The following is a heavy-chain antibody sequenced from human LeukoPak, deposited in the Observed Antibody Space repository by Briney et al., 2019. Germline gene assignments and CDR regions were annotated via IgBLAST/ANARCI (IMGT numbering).Heavy chain of an antibody. D-gene: IGHD6-19*01. J-gene: IGHJ4*02. Sequence: SETLSLTCTVSGGSISSYYWTWIRQPAGKGLEWIGRIYTSGSTNYNPSLKSRVTISVDKSKNQFSLKLSSVTAADTAVYYCARGPPYSSGWHWGHPFDYWGQGTLVTVSS. CDR2: IYTSGST. CDR1: GGSISSYY. V-gene: IGHV4-4*07. CDR3: ARGPPYSSGWHWGHPFDY.